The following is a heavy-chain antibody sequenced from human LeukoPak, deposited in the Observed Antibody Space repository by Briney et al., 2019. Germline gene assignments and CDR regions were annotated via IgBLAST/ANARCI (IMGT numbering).Heavy chain of an antibody. J-gene: IGHJ6*02. D-gene: IGHD2-2*01. V-gene: IGHV3-30-3*01. CDR2: ISYDGSNK. CDR1: GFTFSSYA. Sequence: GRSLRLSCAASGFTFSSYAMHWVRQAPGKGLEWVAVISYDGSNKYYADSVKGRFTISRDKSKNTLYLQMNSLRAEDTAVYYCARDQGYQLPQLDVWGQGTTVTVSS. CDR3: ARDQGYQLPQLDV.